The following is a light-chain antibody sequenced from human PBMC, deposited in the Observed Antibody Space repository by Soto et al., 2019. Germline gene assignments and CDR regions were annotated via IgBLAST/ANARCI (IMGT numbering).Light chain of an antibody. CDR1: SSDVGGYNY. Sequence: QSALTQPASVSGSPGQSITISCTGTSSDVGGYNYVSWYQQHPGKAPKLMIYEVSNRPSGVSNRFSGSKSGNTASLTISGLQAEDEGDYYCSSYTSRSTRLYVFGTGTKLTVL. J-gene: IGLJ1*01. CDR2: EVS. CDR3: SSYTSRSTRLYV. V-gene: IGLV2-14*01.